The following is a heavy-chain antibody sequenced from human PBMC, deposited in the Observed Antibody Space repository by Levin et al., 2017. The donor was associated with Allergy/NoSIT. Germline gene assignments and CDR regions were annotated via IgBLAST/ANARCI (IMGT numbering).Heavy chain of an antibody. CDR3: ARGTDYGDSFDYGMDV. D-gene: IGHD4-17*01. CDR2: FYPGDSDT. CDR1: GYSFTKYW. Sequence: GESLKISCKGSGYSFTKYWIGWVRQTPGKGLEWMGIFYPGDSDTRNSPSFQGQVTVSADKSISTAYLQWSSLKASDTAMYYCARGTDYGDSFDYGMDVWGQGTTVTVSS. V-gene: IGHV5-51*01. J-gene: IGHJ6*02.